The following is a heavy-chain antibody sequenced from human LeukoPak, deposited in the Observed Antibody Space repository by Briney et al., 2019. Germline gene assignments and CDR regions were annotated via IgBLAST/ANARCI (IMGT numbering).Heavy chain of an antibody. Sequence: SETLSLTCAVSGYSISSGYYWGWIRKPPGKGLEWGGSIYHRGSTYYNPSLKSRVTISVDASKNQFSLQLSSVTAADTAVYYRARHAPYEENYFDYWGQGTLVTVSS. V-gene: IGHV4-38-2*01. D-gene: IGHD5-12*01. CDR2: IYHRGST. CDR3: ARHAPYEENYFDY. CDR1: GYSISSGYY. J-gene: IGHJ4*02.